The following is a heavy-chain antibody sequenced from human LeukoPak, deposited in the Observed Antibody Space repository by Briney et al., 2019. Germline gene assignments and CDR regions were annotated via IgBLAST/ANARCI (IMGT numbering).Heavy chain of an antibody. D-gene: IGHD2-15*01. J-gene: IGHJ3*02. Sequence: ASVKVSCKASGYTFTSYGISWVRQAPGQGLEWMGWISAYNGNTNYAQKFQGRVTMTRDTSISTAYMELSRLRSDDTAVYYCARVRRYCSGGSCYQDAFDIWGQGTMVTVSS. CDR1: GYTFTSYG. CDR3: ARVRRYCSGGSCYQDAFDI. CDR2: ISAYNGNT. V-gene: IGHV1-18*01.